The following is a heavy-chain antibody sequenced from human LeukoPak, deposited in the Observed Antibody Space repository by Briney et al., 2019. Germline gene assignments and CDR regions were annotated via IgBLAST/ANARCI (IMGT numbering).Heavy chain of an antibody. CDR3: AKADRYNWNPGDFQH. CDR1: GFTFSSYA. CDR2: ISGSGGST. J-gene: IGHJ1*01. D-gene: IGHD1-20*01. V-gene: IGHV3-23*01. Sequence: GGSLRLSCAASGFTFSSYAMSWVRQAPGKGLEWVSAISGSGGSTYYADSVKGRFTISRDNSKNTLYLQMNSLRAEDTAVYYCAKADRYNWNPGDFQHWGQGTLVTVSS.